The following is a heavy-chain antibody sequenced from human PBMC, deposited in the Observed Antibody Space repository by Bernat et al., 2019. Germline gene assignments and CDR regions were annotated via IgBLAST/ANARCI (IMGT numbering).Heavy chain of an antibody. V-gene: IGHV2-70*15. CDR3: ARIPGIAAASV. Sequence: QVTLRESGPALVKPTQTLTLTCTFSWFSLSTSGMCVSWLRQPPGKALEWLARIDWDDDKYYSTSLKTRLTISKDTSKNQVVLTRTNMGPVDTATYCSARIPGIAAASVWGQGTTVTGSS. CDR2: IDWDDDK. CDR1: WFSLSTSGMC. D-gene: IGHD6-13*01. J-gene: IGHJ6*02.